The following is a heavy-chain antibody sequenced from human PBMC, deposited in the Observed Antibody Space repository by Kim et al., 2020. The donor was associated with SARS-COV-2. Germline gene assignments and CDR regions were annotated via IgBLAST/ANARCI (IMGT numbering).Heavy chain of an antibody. V-gene: IGHV3-23*03. D-gene: IGHD3-3*01. J-gene: IGHJ6*02. Sequence: GGSLRLSCAASGFTFSSYAMSWVRQAPGKGLEWVSVIYSGGSSTYYADSVKGRFTISRDNSKNTLYLQMNSLRAEDTAVYYCAKDGGEYYDFWSGYYGMDVWGQGTTVTVSS. CDR3: AKDGGEYYDFWSGYYGMDV. CDR2: IYSGGSST. CDR1: GFTFSSYA.